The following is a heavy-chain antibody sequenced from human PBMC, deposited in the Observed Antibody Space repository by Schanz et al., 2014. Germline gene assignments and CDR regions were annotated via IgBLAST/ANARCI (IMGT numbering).Heavy chain of an antibody. CDR2: INPDSGDT. V-gene: IGHV1-2*04. CDR1: GYTFSDSY. D-gene: IGHD3-10*01. Sequence: QVQLVQSGAEVRKPGASVKVSCKASGYTFSDSYVHWVRQAPGQGLEWMGWINPDSGDTNFAQKFQGWVTMTRDKSITTAYMELSRLKFDDTGVYYCARGSPENMIRGELDYWGQGTLVTVSS. CDR3: ARGSPENMIRGELDY. J-gene: IGHJ4*02.